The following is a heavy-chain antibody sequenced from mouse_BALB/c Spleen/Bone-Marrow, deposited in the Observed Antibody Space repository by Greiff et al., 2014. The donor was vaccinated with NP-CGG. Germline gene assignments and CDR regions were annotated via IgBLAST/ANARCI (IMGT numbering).Heavy chain of an antibody. Sequence: VQLQQPGPELVKPGASVKISCKASGYSFTGYFMNWVIERHGKSLEWIGRINPYSGDTFYNQKFKDKATLTVDKSSSTAYMQLSSLTSENSAVYFCARAGSSYAWFAYWGQGTLATVSA. V-gene: IGHV1-20*01. CDR2: INPYSGDT. J-gene: IGHJ3*01. CDR1: GYSFTGYF. CDR3: ARAGSSYAWFAY. D-gene: IGHD1-1*01.